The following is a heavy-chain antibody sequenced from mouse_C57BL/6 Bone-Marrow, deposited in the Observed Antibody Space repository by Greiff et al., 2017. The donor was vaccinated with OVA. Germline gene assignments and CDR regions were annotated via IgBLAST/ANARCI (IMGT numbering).Heavy chain of an antibody. J-gene: IGHJ3*01. CDR3: ASAVFAY. CDR1: GYTFTSYW. V-gene: IGHV1-50*01. CDR2: IDPSDSYT. Sequence: VQLQQSGAELVKPGASVKLSCKASGYTFTSYWMQWVKQRPGQGLEWIGEIDPSDSYTNYNQKFKGKATWTVDTSSSTAYMQLSSLTSEDSAVYYCASAVFAYWGQGTLVTVSA.